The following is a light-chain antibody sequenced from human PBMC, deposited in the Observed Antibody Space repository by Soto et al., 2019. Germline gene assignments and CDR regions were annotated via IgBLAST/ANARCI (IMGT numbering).Light chain of an antibody. CDR2: DTS. V-gene: IGKV3-20*01. Sequence: ELVLPQSPGTMSLSPGDRATLSCRASQSVSRSYLGWSQQKPGQAPRLLMYDTSSRATGIPDRFSGSGSGTDFTLTISRLEPEDFAVYYCQQYVSSPLTFGGGNKVDIK. CDR3: QQYVSSPLT. CDR1: QSVSRSY. J-gene: IGKJ4*01.